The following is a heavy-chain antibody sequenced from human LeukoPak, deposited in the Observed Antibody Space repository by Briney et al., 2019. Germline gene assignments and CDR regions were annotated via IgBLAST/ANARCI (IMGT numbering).Heavy chain of an antibody. CDR2: ISGSGGST. Sequence: GGSLRLSCAASGFTFSSYAMSWVRQAPGKGLEWVSTISGSGGSTYYTDSVKGRFTISRDNSKNTLYLQMNSLRAEDTAVYYCARDRDGYNYWDYWGQGTLVTVSS. D-gene: IGHD5-24*01. CDR3: ARDRDGYNYWDY. V-gene: IGHV3-23*01. J-gene: IGHJ4*02. CDR1: GFTFSSYA.